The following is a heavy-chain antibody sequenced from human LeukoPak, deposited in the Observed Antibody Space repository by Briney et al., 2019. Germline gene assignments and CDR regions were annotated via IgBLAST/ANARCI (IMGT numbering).Heavy chain of an antibody. CDR1: GYTFTSYY. Sequence: ASVKVSCKASGYTFTSYYMHWVRQAPGQGLECMGIINPSGGSTSYAQKFQGRVTMTRDMSTSTVYMELSSLRSEDTAVYYCARDPDCSGGSCYSFDYWGQGTLVTVSS. J-gene: IGHJ4*02. CDR2: INPSGGST. D-gene: IGHD2-15*01. CDR3: ARDPDCSGGSCYSFDY. V-gene: IGHV1-46*01.